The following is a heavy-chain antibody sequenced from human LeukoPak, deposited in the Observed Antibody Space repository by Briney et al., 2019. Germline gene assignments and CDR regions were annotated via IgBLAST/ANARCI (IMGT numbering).Heavy chain of an antibody. CDR2: INPRDGST. V-gene: IGHV1-46*02. CDR3: ARGADQEFDF. J-gene: IGHJ4*02. CDR1: GHTLNNHF. Sequence: ASVTVSCKSSGHTLNNHFIHWVRQAPGQGLEWMGMINPRDGSTRTLQRFQGRLTMTRDTSTSTLYMGLSSLRSKDTATYFCARGADQEFDFWGQGTLVTVSS.